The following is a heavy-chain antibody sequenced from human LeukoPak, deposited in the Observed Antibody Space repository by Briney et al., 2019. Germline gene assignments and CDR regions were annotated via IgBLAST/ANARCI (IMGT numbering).Heavy chain of an antibody. CDR2: INPSGGST. Sequence: ASVKVSCKASGYTFTSYYMHWVRQAPGQGLEWMGIINPSGGSTSYAQKLQGRVTMTRDTSTSTVYMELSSLRSEDTAVYYCARGGRRDILTGTLWYWGQGTLVTVSS. V-gene: IGHV1-46*01. CDR1: GYTFTSYY. CDR3: ARGGRRDILTGTLWY. J-gene: IGHJ4*02. D-gene: IGHD3-9*01.